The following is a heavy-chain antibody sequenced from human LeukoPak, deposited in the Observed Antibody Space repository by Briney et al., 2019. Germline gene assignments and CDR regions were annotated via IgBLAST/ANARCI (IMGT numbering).Heavy chain of an antibody. D-gene: IGHD5-12*01. V-gene: IGHV4-59*11. J-gene: IGHJ5*02. Sequence: SSETLSLTCTVSGGSISSHYWGWIRQPPGKGLEWIGYVQDSGSTNYNPSLKSRVTISLDTSRNHVSLKLTSVTAADTAVYYCARGGSSGSSNWFDPWGQGILVTVSS. CDR1: GGSISSHY. CDR2: VQDSGST. CDR3: ARGGSSGSSNWFDP.